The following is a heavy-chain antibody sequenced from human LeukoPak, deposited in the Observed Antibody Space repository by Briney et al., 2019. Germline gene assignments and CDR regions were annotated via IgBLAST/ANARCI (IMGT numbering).Heavy chain of an antibody. CDR1: GFTFISYE. CDR3: ARGLGPDY. Sequence: GGSLKLSFSASGFTFISYEMNWGRPAPGKGVEWVSYISSSGNTIYYPDSVKGRFTISRDNAKNSLYLRMNSLRAEDTALYYCARGLGPDYWGQGTLVTVSS. D-gene: IGHD3-9*01. J-gene: IGHJ4*02. CDR2: ISSSGNTI. V-gene: IGHV3-48*03.